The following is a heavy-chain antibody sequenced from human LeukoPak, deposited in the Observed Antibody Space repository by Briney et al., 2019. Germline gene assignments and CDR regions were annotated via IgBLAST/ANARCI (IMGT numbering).Heavy chain of an antibody. J-gene: IGHJ4*02. CDR3: ARSYYYDSSGYQGG. Sequence: TLSLTCPVSGGSISSGGYYWSWIRQHPGKGLEWIGCIYYSGSTYYNPSLKSRVTISVDTSKNQFSLKLSSVTAADTAVYYCARSYYYDSSGYQGGWGQGTLVTVSS. V-gene: IGHV4-31*03. CDR2: IYYSGST. D-gene: IGHD3-22*01. CDR1: GGSISSGGYY.